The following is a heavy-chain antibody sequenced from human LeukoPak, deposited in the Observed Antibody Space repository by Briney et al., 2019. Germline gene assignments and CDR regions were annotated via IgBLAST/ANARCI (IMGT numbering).Heavy chain of an antibody. CDR3: ARVGRGDHTWGSYSCDH. J-gene: IGHJ4*02. CDR2: ISSSGST. CDR1: GDSFSSYH. V-gene: IGHV4-59*01. D-gene: IGHD3-16*01. Sequence: KPSETLSLTCTVSVSGDSFSSYHWSWLRQPPGKGLEWIGYISSSGSTSYNPSLKSRLTISVDTSKNQFSLKLSSVTAADTAVYYRARVGRGDHTWGSYSCDHWGQGTLVSVSS.